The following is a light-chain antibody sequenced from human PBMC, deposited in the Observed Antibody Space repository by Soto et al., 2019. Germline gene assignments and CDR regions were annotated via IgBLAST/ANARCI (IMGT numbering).Light chain of an antibody. CDR2: GAS. CDR3: QESFFTLGT. J-gene: IGKJ1*01. V-gene: IGKV1-39*01. Sequence: DIQMTHSPSSLSASVGDRVTITCRASQYIGDFLNWYQQTPGKAPKLLIFGASNLHIGVPSRFSGSGSGTEFTLTINNLQREDFATYYCQESFFTLGTFGRGTKVDNK. CDR1: QYIGDF.